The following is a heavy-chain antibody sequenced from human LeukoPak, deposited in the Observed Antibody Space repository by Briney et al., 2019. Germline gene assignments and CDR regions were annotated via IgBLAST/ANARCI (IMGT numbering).Heavy chain of an antibody. CDR3: PKTGSLMGRFFDY. CDR1: GDPMTNYY. CDR2: RHHNGTT. V-gene: IGHV4-59*01. Sequence: PSETLSLTCTVSGDPMTNYYWNWIRKPPGKGLEWMGYRHHNGTTNYNPSLKSRLTISVATAKNKFPLKLTSVSAADTAMYFCPKTGSLMGRFFDYWGQGIQVIVSS. J-gene: IGHJ4*02. D-gene: IGHD3-10*01.